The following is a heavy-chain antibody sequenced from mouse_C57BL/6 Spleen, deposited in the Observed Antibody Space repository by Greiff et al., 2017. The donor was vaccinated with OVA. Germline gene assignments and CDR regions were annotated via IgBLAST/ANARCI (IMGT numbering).Heavy chain of an antibody. D-gene: IGHD3-2*02. J-gene: IGHJ4*01. Sequence: QVQLKESGAELMKPGASVKLSCKATGYTFTGYWIEWVKQRPGHGLEWIGEILPGSGSTNSNEKFKGKATFTAYTSSNTAYMQLSSLTTEDSAIYYCARGTAQAPMDYWGQGTSVTVSS. CDR1: GYTFTGYW. CDR3: ARGTAQAPMDY. CDR2: ILPGSGST. V-gene: IGHV1-9*01.